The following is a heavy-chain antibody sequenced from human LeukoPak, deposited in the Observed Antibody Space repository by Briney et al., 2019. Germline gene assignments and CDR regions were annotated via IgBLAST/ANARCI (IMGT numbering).Heavy chain of an antibody. CDR2: INPNGGRT. V-gene: IGHV1-46*01. Sequence: GASVKVSCKASENTLTNYYMHWVRQAPGQGLEWLGLINPNGGRTAYAQNFQGRVTMTRDTSTTTLYLELSSLRSDDTAVYYCARSGDWGKGDFDYWGQGTLVTVSS. D-gene: IGHD7-27*01. CDR3: ARSGDWGKGDFDY. J-gene: IGHJ4*02. CDR1: ENTLTNYY.